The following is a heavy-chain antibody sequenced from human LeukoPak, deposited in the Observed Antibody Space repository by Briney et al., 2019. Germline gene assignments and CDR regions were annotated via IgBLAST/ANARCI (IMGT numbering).Heavy chain of an antibody. CDR3: ARDRVAAAGTNWFDP. Sequence: PGGSLRLSCAASGFTFSNYWMSWVRQAPGKGLEWVANIKQDGSEKYYVDSVKGRFTISRDNAKNSLYLQMNSLRAEGTAVYYCARDRVAAAGTNWFDPWGQGTLVTVSS. D-gene: IGHD6-13*01. J-gene: IGHJ5*02. CDR1: GFTFSNYW. CDR2: IKQDGSEK. V-gene: IGHV3-7*03.